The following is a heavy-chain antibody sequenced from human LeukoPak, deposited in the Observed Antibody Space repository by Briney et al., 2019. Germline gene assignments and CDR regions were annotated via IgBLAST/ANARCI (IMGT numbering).Heavy chain of an antibody. CDR1: GFTFSSYS. CDR2: ISSSSSYI. V-gene: IGHV3-21*01. Sequence: GGSLRLSCAASGFTFSSYSMNWVRQAPGKGLEWVSSISSSSSYIYYADSVKGRFTISRDNAKNSLYLQMNSLRAEDTAVYYCARGSPRTIFGVDVWGQGTTVTVSS. D-gene: IGHD3-3*01. J-gene: IGHJ6*02. CDR3: ARGSPRTIFGVDV.